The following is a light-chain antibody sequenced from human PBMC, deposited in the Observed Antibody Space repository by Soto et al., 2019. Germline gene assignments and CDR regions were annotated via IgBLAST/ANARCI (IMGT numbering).Light chain of an antibody. J-gene: IGKJ1*01. CDR2: DVS. Sequence: DIQITHSPCALSASVVDRVTITFRASQSISTWLAWYQQKPGKAPKLLIYDVSTLESGVPSRFSGSGSEKEFTLTISSLQPDDFATYYCQQYSSYSAFGQGTKVDIK. V-gene: IGKV1-5*01. CDR1: QSISTW. CDR3: QQYSSYSA.